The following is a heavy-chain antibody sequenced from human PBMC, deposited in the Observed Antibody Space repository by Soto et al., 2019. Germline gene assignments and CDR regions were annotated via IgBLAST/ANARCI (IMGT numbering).Heavy chain of an antibody. Sequence: QVQLQESGPGLVKPSGSLSLTCAVSGDSITSKYSWNWVRQAPTKGLEWIGEIFHTGFTNYNPSLQSRVSISFDTSKNQFSLDVNSVTAADTAVYFCASAPDFSSSGTMYIDKWDQGILVTVSS. CDR3: ASAPDFSSSGTMYIDK. CDR2: IFHTGFT. V-gene: IGHV4-4*02. CDR1: GDSITSKYS. J-gene: IGHJ4*02. D-gene: IGHD3-10*01.